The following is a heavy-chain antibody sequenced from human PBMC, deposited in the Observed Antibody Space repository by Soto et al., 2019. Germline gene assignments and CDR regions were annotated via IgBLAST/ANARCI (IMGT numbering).Heavy chain of an antibody. CDR3: ARGSLVVVTGQDYFDY. CDR2: IWYDGSNK. D-gene: IGHD2-21*02. Sequence: GGSLRLSCAASGFTFSSYGMHWVRQAPGKGLEWVAVIWYDGSNKYYADSVKGRFTISRDNSKNTLYLQMNSLRAEDTAVYYCARGSLVVVTGQDYFDYWGQGTLVTVSS. V-gene: IGHV3-33*01. CDR1: GFTFSSYG. J-gene: IGHJ4*02.